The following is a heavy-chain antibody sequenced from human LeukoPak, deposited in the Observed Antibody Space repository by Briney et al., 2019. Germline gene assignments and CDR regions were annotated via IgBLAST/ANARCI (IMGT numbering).Heavy chain of an antibody. D-gene: IGHD5-12*01. Sequence: GESLMISCKGSGYSFTSYWIGWVRQMPCKGLEWMGIIYPGDSDTRYSPSFQGQVTISADRSISTAYLQWSSLKASDTAMYYCARASVVATSFDYWGQGTLVTVSS. CDR1: GYSFTSYW. J-gene: IGHJ4*02. CDR3: ARASVVATSFDY. V-gene: IGHV5-51*01. CDR2: IYPGDSDT.